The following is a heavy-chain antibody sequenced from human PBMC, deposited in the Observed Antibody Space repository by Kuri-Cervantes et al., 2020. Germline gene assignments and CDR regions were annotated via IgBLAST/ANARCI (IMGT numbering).Heavy chain of an antibody. Sequence: SETLSLTCAVYGGSFSGYYWSWIRQPPGKGLEWIGEINHSGSTNYNPSLKSRVTISVDTSKNQFSLKLSSVTAADTAVYYCGRGRSSGWRCGYFDLWGRGTLVTVSS. V-gene: IGHV4-34*01. D-gene: IGHD6-19*01. CDR3: GRGRSSGWRCGYFDL. CDR1: GGSFSGYY. CDR2: INHSGST. J-gene: IGHJ2*01.